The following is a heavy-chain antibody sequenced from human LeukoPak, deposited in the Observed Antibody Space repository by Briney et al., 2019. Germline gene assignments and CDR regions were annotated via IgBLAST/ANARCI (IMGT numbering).Heavy chain of an antibody. D-gene: IGHD6-13*01. J-gene: IGHJ4*02. CDR3: ARPTIAAAGNFEY. CDR2: ISSFSNFR. V-gene: IGHV3-11*03. Sequence: PGGSLRLSCAASGFTFSDYYMSWIRQAPGKGLEWVSHISSFSNFRSYTDSVKGRFTISRDNAKNSLYLQVNSLRAEDTAVYYCARPTIAAAGNFEYWGQGTLVTVSS. CDR1: GFTFSDYY.